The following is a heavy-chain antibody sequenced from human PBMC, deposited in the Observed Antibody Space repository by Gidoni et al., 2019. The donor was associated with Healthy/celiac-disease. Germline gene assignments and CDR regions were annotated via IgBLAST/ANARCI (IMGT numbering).Heavy chain of an antibody. CDR1: GFTFSSYS. J-gene: IGHJ4*02. V-gene: IGHV3-21*01. CDR3: ARDLVGATTVDY. CDR2: ISSSSSYI. Sequence: EVQLVESGGGLVKPGGSLRLSCAASGFTFSSYSMNWVRQAPGKGLEWVSSISSSSSYIYYADSVKGRFTISRDNAKNSLYLQMNSLRAEDTAVYYCARDLVGATTVDYWGQGTLVTVSS. D-gene: IGHD1-26*01.